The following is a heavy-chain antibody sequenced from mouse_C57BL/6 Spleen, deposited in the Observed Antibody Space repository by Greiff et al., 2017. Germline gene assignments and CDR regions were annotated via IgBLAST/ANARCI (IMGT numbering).Heavy chain of an antibody. J-gene: IGHJ4*01. V-gene: IGHV1-69*01. CDR1: GYTFTSYW. Sequence: QVQLQQSGAELVMPGASVKLSCKASGYTFTSYWMHWVKQRPGQGLEWIGEIDPSDSYTNYNQKFTGKSPLTVDKSSSTAYMQLSSLTSADSSVYYCARSGGSCYVSAMDYWGQGTSVTVSS. CDR3: ARSGGSCYVSAMDY. D-gene: IGHD3-2*02. CDR2: IDPSDSYT.